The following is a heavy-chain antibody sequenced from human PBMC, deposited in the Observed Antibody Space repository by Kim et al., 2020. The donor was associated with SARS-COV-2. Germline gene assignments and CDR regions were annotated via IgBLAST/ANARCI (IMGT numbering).Heavy chain of an antibody. Sequence: GGSLRLSCAASGFTFSSYEMNWVRQAPGKGLEWVSYISSSGSTIYYADSVKGRFTISRDNAKNSLYLQMNSLRAEDTAVYYCAFQYYYDSSGYYYVTGAFDIWGQGTMFTVSS. CDR1: GFTFSSYE. D-gene: IGHD3-22*01. CDR3: AFQYYYDSSGYYYVTGAFDI. V-gene: IGHV3-48*03. CDR2: ISSSGSTI. J-gene: IGHJ3*02.